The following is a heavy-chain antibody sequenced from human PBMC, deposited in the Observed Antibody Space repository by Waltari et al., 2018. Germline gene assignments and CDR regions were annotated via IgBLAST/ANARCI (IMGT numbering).Heavy chain of an antibody. CDR2: IRYDGSNK. V-gene: IGHV3-30*02. J-gene: IGHJ6*03. CDR3: AKERRDRTTPYYYYYYMDV. CDR1: GFTFSSYG. Sequence: QVQLVESGGGVVQPGGSQRLSCAASGFTFSSYGMHWVRQAPGQGLEWVAFIRYDGSNKYYADSVKGRFTISRDNSKNTLYLQMNSLRAEDTAVYYCAKERRDRTTPYYYYYYMDVWGKGTTVTVSS. D-gene: IGHD1-1*01.